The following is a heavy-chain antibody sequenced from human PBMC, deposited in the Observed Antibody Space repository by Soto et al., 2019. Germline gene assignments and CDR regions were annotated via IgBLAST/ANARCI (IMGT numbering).Heavy chain of an antibody. Sequence: PSETLSLTCTVSGGSISSSSYYWGWIRQPPGKGLEWIGSIYYSGSTYYNPSLKSRVTISVDTSKNQFSLKLSSVTAADTAVYYCARQPLPYYDIFSYFDYWGQGTLVTVSS. CDR3: ARQPLPYYDIFSYFDY. J-gene: IGHJ4*02. CDR2: IYYSGST. V-gene: IGHV4-39*01. CDR1: GGSISSSSYY. D-gene: IGHD3-9*01.